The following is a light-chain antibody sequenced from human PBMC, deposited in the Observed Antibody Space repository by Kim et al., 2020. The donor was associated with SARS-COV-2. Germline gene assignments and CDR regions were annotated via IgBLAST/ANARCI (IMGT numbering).Light chain of an antibody. CDR3: TSYTRSDTWV. J-gene: IGLJ3*02. V-gene: IGLV2-14*03. Sequence: QSVLTQPASVSGSPGQSVTISCTGTSSDVGAYNLVSWYQQHPGKAPKFMIHDVSQRPSGVSNRFSGSKSGNTGSLTISGLQAEDEADYYCTSYTRSDTWVFGGGTQLTVL. CDR1: SSDVGAYNL. CDR2: DVS.